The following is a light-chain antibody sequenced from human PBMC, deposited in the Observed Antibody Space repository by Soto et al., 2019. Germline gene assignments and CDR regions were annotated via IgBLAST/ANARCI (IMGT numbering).Light chain of an antibody. Sequence: EIVMTQSPATLSVSPGERATLSCRASQSVSSILAWYQQKPGQAPRLLIYGASTRATGIPARFSGSGSGTEFTLTISSLQSEDFALYYCQQYNNWPPTFGQGTKLEIK. CDR1: QSVSSI. J-gene: IGKJ2*01. V-gene: IGKV3-15*01. CDR3: QQYNNWPPT. CDR2: GAS.